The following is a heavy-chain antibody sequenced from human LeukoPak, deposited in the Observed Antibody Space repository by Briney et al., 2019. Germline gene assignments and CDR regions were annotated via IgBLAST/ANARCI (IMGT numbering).Heavy chain of an antibody. CDR3: ARALWGGVVNRYWFDP. CDR1: GGTFSSYA. D-gene: IGHD3-3*01. Sequence: ASVKVSCKASGGTFSSYAISWVRQAPGQGLEWMGGIIPIFGTANYAQKFQGRVTITTDKSTSTAYMELSSLRSEDTAVYYCARALWGGVVNRYWFDPWGQGTLVTVSS. V-gene: IGHV1-69*05. J-gene: IGHJ5*02. CDR2: IIPIFGTA.